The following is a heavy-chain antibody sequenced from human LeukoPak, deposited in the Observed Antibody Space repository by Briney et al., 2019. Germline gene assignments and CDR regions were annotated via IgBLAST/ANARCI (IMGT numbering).Heavy chain of an antibody. D-gene: IGHD6-19*01. V-gene: IGHV3-30-3*01. CDR3: ARGSSGWYKEYNWFDP. Sequence: GRSLRLSCAASGFTFSSYAMHWVRQAPGKGLEWVAVISYDGSNKYYADSVKGRFTISRDNSKNTLYLQMNSLRAEDTAVYYCARGSSGWYKEYNWFDPWGQGTLVTVSS. CDR2: ISYDGSNK. J-gene: IGHJ5*02. CDR1: GFTFSSYA.